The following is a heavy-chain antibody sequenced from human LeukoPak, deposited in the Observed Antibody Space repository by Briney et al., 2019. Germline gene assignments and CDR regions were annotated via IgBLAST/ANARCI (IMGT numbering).Heavy chain of an antibody. CDR2: IYYTGGT. CDR3: VRAGSWSWKLWFHY. Sequence: GSLSLTPTVSGGTITKYYWSSIRQPPRKGLEWSGYIYYTGGTPNKPSLKSLVTISAHTSKNHFSPKLSSVTAPDTSLYCSVRAGSWSWKLWFHYWGRGGMVSVCS. V-gene: IGHV4-59*01. CDR1: GGTITKYY. D-gene: IGHD2-15*01. J-gene: IGHJ4*02.